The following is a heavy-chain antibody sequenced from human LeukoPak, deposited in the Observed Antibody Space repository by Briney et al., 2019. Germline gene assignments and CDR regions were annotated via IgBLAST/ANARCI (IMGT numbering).Heavy chain of an antibody. Sequence: GASVKVSCKASGYTFTNYTINWVRQAPGQGLEWMGWISAYNGNTNYAQKLQGRVTMTTDTSTSTAYMELRSLRSDDTAVYYCALNRITGTTTLFDYWGQGTLVTVSS. D-gene: IGHD1-7*01. V-gene: IGHV1-18*01. CDR3: ALNRITGTTTLFDY. CDR2: ISAYNGNT. J-gene: IGHJ4*02. CDR1: GYTFTNYT.